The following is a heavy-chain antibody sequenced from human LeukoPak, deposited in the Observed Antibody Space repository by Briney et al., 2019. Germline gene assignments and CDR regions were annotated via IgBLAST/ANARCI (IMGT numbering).Heavy chain of an antibody. V-gene: IGHV4-59*01. CDR3: ARATYYYDSSAPVVDY. CDR2: IYYSGST. J-gene: IGHJ4*02. D-gene: IGHD3-22*01. Sequence: PSETLSLTCTVSGGSISSYYCSWIRQPPGKGLEWIGYIYYSGSTNYNPSLKSRVTISVDTSKNQFSLKLSSVTAADTAVYYCARATYYYDSSAPVVDYWGQGTLVTVSS. CDR1: GGSISSYY.